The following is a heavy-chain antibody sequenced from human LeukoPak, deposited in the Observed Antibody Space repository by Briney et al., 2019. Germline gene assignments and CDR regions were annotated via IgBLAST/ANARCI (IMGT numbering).Heavy chain of an antibody. CDR1: GGTFSSYA. CDR2: IIPIFGTA. V-gene: IGHV1-69*05. CDR3: AREGMVAQNYFDY. Sequence: SVKVSCKASGGTFSSYAISWVRQAPGQGLEWMGRIIPIFGTANCAQKFQGRVTITTDESTSTAYMELSSVRSDDTAVYYCAREGMVAQNYFDYWGQGTLVTVSS. J-gene: IGHJ4*02. D-gene: IGHD1-26*01.